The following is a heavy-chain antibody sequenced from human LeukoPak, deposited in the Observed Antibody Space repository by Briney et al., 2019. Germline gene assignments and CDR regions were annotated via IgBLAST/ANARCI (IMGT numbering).Heavy chain of an antibody. CDR3: ARDWGLYAFDI. D-gene: IGHD7-27*01. CDR2: ISTSGGTL. Sequence: GGSLRLSCAASGLTFSSYEMNWVRQAPGKGLEWISYISTSGGTLYYADSVKGRFTISRDNAKHSLYLQMNSLRAEDTAVYYCARDWGLYAFDIWGQGTMVTVSS. V-gene: IGHV3-48*03. J-gene: IGHJ3*02. CDR1: GLTFSSYE.